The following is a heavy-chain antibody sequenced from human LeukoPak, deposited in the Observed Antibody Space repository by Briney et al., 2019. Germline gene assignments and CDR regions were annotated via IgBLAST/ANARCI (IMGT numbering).Heavy chain of an antibody. D-gene: IGHD6-13*01. J-gene: IGHJ4*02. V-gene: IGHV3-33*01. Sequence: GGSLRLSCAASGFTFSSYGMHWVRQAPGKGLEWVAVIWYDGSNKYYADSVRGRFTVSRENSKNTVYLQMNSLRAEDTAVYYCATDRSSYSDYWGQGTLVTVTS. CDR2: IWYDGSNK. CDR1: GFTFSSYG. CDR3: ATDRSSYSDY.